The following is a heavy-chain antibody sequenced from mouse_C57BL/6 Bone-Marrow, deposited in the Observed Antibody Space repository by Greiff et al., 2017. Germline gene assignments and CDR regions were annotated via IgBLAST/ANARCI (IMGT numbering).Heavy chain of an antibody. CDR1: GFTFSSYG. J-gene: IGHJ3*01. CDR2: ISSGGSYT. Sequence: EVQLMESGGDLVKPGGSLKLSCAASGFTFSSYGMSWVRQTPDKRLEWVATISSGGSYTYYPDSVKGRFTISRDNAKNTLYLQMSSLKSEDTAMYYCARRWLLLGNWGQGTLVTVSA. CDR3: ARRWLLLGN. D-gene: IGHD2-3*01. V-gene: IGHV5-6*01.